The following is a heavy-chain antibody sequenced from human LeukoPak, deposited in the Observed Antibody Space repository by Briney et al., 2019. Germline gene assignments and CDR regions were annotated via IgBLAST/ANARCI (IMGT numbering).Heavy chain of an antibody. CDR3: ARAASTGYYYYYMDV. CDR1: GGSISSYY. V-gene: IGHV4-59*01. Sequence: SETLSLTCTVSGGSISSYYWSWIRQPPGKGLEWIGYIYYSGSTNYNPSLKSRATISVDTSKYQFSLKLSSVTAADTAVYYCARAASTGYYYYYMDVWGKGTTVTVSS. D-gene: IGHD1-14*01. J-gene: IGHJ6*03. CDR2: IYYSGST.